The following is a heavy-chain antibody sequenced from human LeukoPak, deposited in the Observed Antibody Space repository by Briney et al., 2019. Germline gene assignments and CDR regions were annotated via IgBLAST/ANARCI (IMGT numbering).Heavy chain of an antibody. J-gene: IGHJ4*02. CDR2: IRYDGSNK. CDR3: ARVHLGYCSSTSCPADY. V-gene: IGHV3-30*02. Sequence: PGGSLRLSCAASGFTFSSYGMHWVRQAPGKGLEWVAFIRYDGSNKYYADSVKGRFTISRDNSKNTLYLQMNSLRAEDTAVYYCARVHLGYCSSTSCPADYWGQGTLVTVSS. CDR1: GFTFSSYG. D-gene: IGHD2-2*01.